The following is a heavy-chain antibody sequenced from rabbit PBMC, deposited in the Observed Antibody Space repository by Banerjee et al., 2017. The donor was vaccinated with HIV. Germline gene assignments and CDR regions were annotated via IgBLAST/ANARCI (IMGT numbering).Heavy chain of an antibody. CDR2: IDAGSNGRT. J-gene: IGHJ4*01. D-gene: IGHD4-2*01. V-gene: IGHV1S40*01. CDR3: TRDDAGVAGYGPFNL. CDR1: GFSFSSGYH. Sequence: QQLEEAGGGLVKPGASLTLTCTASGFSFSSGYHMCWVRQAPGKGLEWIACIDAGSNGRTHYASWAKGRFTISKTSSTTVTLQMTSLTAADTATYFCTRDDAGVAGYGPFNLWGPGTLVTVS.